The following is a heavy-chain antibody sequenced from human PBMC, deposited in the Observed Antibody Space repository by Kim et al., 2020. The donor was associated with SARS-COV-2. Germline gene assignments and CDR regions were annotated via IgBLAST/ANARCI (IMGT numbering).Heavy chain of an antibody. CDR1: GYTFTGYY. Sequence: ASVKVSCKASGYTFTGYYMHWVRQAPGQGLEWMGRINPNSGGTNYAQKFQGRVTMTRDTSISTAYMELSRLRSDDTAVYYCARGEDFEYSSSSDAFDIWGQGTMVTVSS. CDR2: INPNSGGT. CDR3: ARGEDFEYSSSSDAFDI. D-gene: IGHD6-6*01. J-gene: IGHJ3*02. V-gene: IGHV1-2*06.